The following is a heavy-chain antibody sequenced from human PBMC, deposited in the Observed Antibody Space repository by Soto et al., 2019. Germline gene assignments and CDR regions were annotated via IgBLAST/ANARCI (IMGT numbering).Heavy chain of an antibody. J-gene: IGHJ6*03. Sequence: EVQLVESGGGLVQPGGSLRLSCAASGFTFSDYWMHWVRQAPEKGLEWVSRIKRDGSTTNYADSVQGRLTISRDNAENTLYLEMNSLRGEDTADYYWARGAINYYSGDVWGKGTTVTVSS. V-gene: IGHV3-74*01. CDR3: ARGAINYYSGDV. CDR1: GFTFSDYW. CDR2: IKRDGSTT.